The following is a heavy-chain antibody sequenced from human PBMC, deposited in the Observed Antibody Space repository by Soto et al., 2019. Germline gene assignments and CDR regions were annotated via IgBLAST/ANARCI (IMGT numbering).Heavy chain of an antibody. D-gene: IGHD2-2*01. CDR3: ARERYQVISDGMDV. V-gene: IGHV1-2*02. CDR2: INPQTGGT. J-gene: IGHJ6*01. Sequence: WPQHAKKKGLEWMGWINPQTGGTSYAQKFQGRVTLSRDTSINTAYLELSRLRFDDAAVYFRARERYQVISDGMDVWGQGSTDTV.